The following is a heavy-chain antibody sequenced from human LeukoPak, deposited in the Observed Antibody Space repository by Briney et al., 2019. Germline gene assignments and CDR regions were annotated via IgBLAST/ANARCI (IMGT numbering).Heavy chain of an antibody. J-gene: IGHJ4*02. CDR1: GFTFSTYA. Sequence: SGGSLRLSCAASGFTFSTYAMSWVRQAPGKGLEWVSIISGGGSTYYADSVKGRFNISRDNSKNTLYLQMNSLRAEDTAIYFCAKVYDSRGYAPNDYWGQGTLVTVSS. V-gene: IGHV3-23*01. CDR2: ISGGGST. D-gene: IGHD3-22*01. CDR3: AKVYDSRGYAPNDY.